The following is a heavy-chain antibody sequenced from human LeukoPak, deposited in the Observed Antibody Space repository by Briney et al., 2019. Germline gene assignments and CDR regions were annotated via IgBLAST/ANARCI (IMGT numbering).Heavy chain of an antibody. J-gene: IGHJ5*02. D-gene: IGHD5-24*01. V-gene: IGHV4-61*08. CDR2: IYYSGST. CDR3: ARHTAEKYNWFDR. Sequence: SETLSLTCTVSGGSISSGDYYWSCIRQPPGKGLEWIGYIYYSGSTNYNPSLKSRVTISVDTSKNQFSLKLSSVTAADTAVYYCARHTAEKYNWFDRWGQGTLVTVSS. CDR1: GGSISSGDYY.